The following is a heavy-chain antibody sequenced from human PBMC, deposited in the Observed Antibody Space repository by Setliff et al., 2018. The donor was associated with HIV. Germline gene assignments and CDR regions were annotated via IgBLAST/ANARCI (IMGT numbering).Heavy chain of an antibody. D-gene: IGHD1-26*01. J-gene: IGHJ3*02. V-gene: IGHV4-31*01. CDR3: ARGGPKDAFDI. CDR2: IYYSGST. Sequence: TLSLTCTVSGGSISSGGYYWSWIRQHPGKGLEWIGYIYYSGSTYYNPSLKSLVTISVDTSKNQFSLKLSSVTAADTAVYYCARGGPKDAFDIWGQGTMVTVSS. CDR1: GGSISSGGYY.